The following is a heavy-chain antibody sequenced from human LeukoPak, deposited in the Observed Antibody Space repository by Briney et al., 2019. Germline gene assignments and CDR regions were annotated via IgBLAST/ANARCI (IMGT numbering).Heavy chain of an antibody. CDR2: IKQDGSEK. V-gene: IGHV3-7*01. Sequence: GGSLRLSCAASGFTFSIYWMSWVRQAPGKGLEWVANIKQDGSEKYYVDSVKGRFTISRDNAKNSLYLQMNSLRAEDTAVYYCARREQQLVLYYYYYYYMDVWGKGTTVTVSS. CDR3: ARREQQLVLYYYYYYYMDV. J-gene: IGHJ6*03. D-gene: IGHD6-13*01. CDR1: GFTFSIYW.